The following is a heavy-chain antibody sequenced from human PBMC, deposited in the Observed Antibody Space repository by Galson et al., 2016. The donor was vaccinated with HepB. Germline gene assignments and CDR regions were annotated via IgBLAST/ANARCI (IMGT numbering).Heavy chain of an antibody. Sequence: SLRLSCAASGITFRSYAMHWVRQAPGKGLEWVAVISYDGSNKYYADSVKGRFTISRDNSKNTLYVQMNSLRAEDTAVYYCASARAGGYNYAGDASAFDLWGQGTMVTVSS. V-gene: IGHV3-30*04. CDR1: GITFRSYA. J-gene: IGHJ3*01. D-gene: IGHD5-18*01. CDR2: ISYDGSNK. CDR3: ASARAGGYNYAGDASAFDL.